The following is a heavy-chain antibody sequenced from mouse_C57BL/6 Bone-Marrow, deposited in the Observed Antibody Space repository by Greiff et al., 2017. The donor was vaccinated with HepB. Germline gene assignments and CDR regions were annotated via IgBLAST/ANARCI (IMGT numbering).Heavy chain of an antibody. Sequence: EVKLMESGPGLVKPSQSLSLTCSVTGYSITSGYYWNWIRQFPGNKLEWMGYISYDGSNNYNPSLKNRISITRDTSKNQFFLKLNSVTTEDTATYYCARGDGGYDYWGQGTTLTVSS. J-gene: IGHJ2*01. CDR3: ARGDGGYDY. V-gene: IGHV3-6*01. CDR2: ISYDGSN. CDR1: GYSITSGYY. D-gene: IGHD2-2*01.